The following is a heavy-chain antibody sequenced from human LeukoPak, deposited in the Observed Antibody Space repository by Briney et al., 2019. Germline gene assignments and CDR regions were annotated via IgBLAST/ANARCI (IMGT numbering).Heavy chain of an antibody. CDR2: IKQDGSEQ. J-gene: IGHJ4*02. D-gene: IGHD1-26*01. Sequence: GGSLRLSCAASGFTFSNYWMSWVRQAPGKGLEWVAIIKQDGSEQYYVDSVKGRFTISRDNAENSLYLQMNGLRAEDTAVYYCARDTSSIVGPRFDYWGQGTLVTVSS. CDR1: GFTFSNYW. CDR3: ARDTSSIVGPRFDY. V-gene: IGHV3-7*01.